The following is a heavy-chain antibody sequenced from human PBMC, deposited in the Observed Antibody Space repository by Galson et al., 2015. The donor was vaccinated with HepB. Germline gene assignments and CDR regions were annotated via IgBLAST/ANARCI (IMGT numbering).Heavy chain of an antibody. CDR2: IKQDGSEK. J-gene: IGHJ6*02. D-gene: IGHD1-1*01. CDR1: GFTFSSYW. Sequence: SLRLSCAASGFTFSSYWMSWVRQAPGKGLEWVANIKQDGSEKYYVDSVKGRFTISRDNAKNSLYLQMNRLRAEDTAVYYCARDHGTPLYYYYYYGMDVWGQGTTVTVSS. V-gene: IGHV3-7*03. CDR3: ARDHGTPLYYYYYYGMDV.